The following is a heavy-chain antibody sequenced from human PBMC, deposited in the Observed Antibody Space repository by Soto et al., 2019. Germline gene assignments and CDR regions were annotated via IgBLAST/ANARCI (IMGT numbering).Heavy chain of an antibody. D-gene: IGHD1-7*01. J-gene: IGHJ4*02. CDR2: TSSSGSFM. CDR3: ARDPPTGTTLDWADS. V-gene: IGHV3-21*01. Sequence: GGSLRLSCAGSGFSFSSDSMGWVRQAPGKDLEWVASTSSSGSFMNYADSVKGRFTISRDNAKNSLYLQMSGLKDEDTAVYYCARDPPTGTTLDWADSWGQGTLVTVSS. CDR1: GFSFSSDS.